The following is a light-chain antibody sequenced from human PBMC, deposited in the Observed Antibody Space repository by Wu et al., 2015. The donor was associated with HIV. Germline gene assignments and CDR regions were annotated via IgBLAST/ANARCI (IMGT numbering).Light chain of an antibody. CDR3: QXYDSLPLT. CDR2: DAS. CDR1: QDIRSY. J-gene: IGKJ4*01. V-gene: IGKV1-33*01. Sequence: DIQMTQSPSSLSASIGDRVTITCQASQDIRSYLNWYQQKPGKAPKLLIYDASDLETGVPSRFSGSGSGTHFTFTISSLQPEDIATYYCQXYDSLPLTFGGGTKVEIK.